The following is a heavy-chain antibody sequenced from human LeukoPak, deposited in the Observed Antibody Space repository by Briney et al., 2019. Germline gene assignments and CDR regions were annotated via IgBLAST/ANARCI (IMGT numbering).Heavy chain of an antibody. V-gene: IGHV4-34*01. CDR1: GGSFSGYY. J-gene: IGHJ4*02. Sequence: SETLSLTCAVYGGSFSGYYWSWIRQPPGKGLEWIGEINHSGSTNYNPSLKSRVTISVDTSKNQFSLKLSSVTAADTAVYYCARGRGYYVDYFDYWGQGTLVTVSS. D-gene: IGHD3-22*01. CDR3: ARGRGYYVDYFDY. CDR2: INHSGST.